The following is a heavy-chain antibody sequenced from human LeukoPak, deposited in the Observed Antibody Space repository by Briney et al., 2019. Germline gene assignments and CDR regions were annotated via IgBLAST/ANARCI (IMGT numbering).Heavy chain of an antibody. Sequence: GGSLRLSCAASGFVFSAFAMHWVRQAPGKGLEWVAVISYDDGTNKYYADSVKGRFTISRDNSKNTLYLQMDRLRPADTAVCYCVRGGEFASSEPYYFDSWGQGTLVTVSS. CDR1: GFVFSAFA. D-gene: IGHD3-16*01. CDR2: ISYDDGTNK. CDR3: VRGGEFASSEPYYFDS. J-gene: IGHJ4*02. V-gene: IGHV3-30*04.